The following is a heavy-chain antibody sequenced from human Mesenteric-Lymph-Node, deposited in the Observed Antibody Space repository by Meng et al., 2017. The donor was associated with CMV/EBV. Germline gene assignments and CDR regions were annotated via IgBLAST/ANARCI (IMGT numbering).Heavy chain of an antibody. V-gene: IGHV3-23*01. CDR1: GFTFSSYA. J-gene: IGHJ4*02. CDR2: IIGTGDST. D-gene: IGHD2-2*01. Sequence: GGSLRLSCAVSGFTFSSYAMSWVRQPPGKGLEWVSGIIGTGDSTYYADSVKGRFTISRDNAKNSLYLQMNSLRAEDTAVYYCATRCSTSCYNDYWGQGTLVTVSS. CDR3: ATRCSTSCYNDY.